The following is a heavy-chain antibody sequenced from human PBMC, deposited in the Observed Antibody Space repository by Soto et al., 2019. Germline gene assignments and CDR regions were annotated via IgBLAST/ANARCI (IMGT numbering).Heavy chain of an antibody. J-gene: IGHJ4*02. CDR2: VYWHDDK. CDR3: VRLMSTDTTGYFDY. D-gene: IGHD1-1*01. Sequence: QITLKHSGPTLVKPTQTLTLTCTVSGFSLTTPGLGVGWIRQPPGKALEWLTLVYWHDDKHYSSSLRDRLTIARDTSNNQVVLSMTNMDPEDSATYYCVRLMSTDTTGYFDYWGQGMLVTVSS. V-gene: IGHV2-5*01. CDR1: GFSLTTPGLG.